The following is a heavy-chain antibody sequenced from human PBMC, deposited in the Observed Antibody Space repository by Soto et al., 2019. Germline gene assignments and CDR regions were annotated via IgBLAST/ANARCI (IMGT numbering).Heavy chain of an antibody. CDR1: GGTFSSYA. J-gene: IGHJ6*02. CDR3: ATHTVVTPGNYYSGMDV. CDR2: LIPIFGTA. Sequence: QVQLVQSGAEVKKPGSSVKVSCKASGGTFSSYAISWVRQAPGQGLEWMGGLIPIFGTADYAQKFQGRVTITVDESTSTAYMELSSLRSDDTAVYYCATHTVVTPGNYYSGMDVWGQGTTVTVSS. D-gene: IGHD4-4*01. V-gene: IGHV1-69*12.